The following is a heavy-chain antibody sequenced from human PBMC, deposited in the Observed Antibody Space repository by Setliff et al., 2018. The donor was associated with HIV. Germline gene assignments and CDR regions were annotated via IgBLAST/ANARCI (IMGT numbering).Heavy chain of an antibody. CDR3: ARDAGYGSGTPLAY. D-gene: IGHD3-10*01. J-gene: IGHJ4*02. Sequence: GGYLRLSCTTSGFAFSAFDMHWVRQAKGKGLEWVSFIDTAGATYYPGSVKGRFTISRENAKNSLYLQMNSLRPEDTAVYYCARDAGYGSGTPLAYWGRGTLVTGSS. CDR2: IDTAGAT. CDR1: GFAFSAFD. V-gene: IGHV3-13*01.